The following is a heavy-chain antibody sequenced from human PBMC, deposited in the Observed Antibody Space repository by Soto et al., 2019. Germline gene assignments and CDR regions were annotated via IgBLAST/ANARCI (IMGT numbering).Heavy chain of an antibody. V-gene: IGHV5-51*01. CDR1: EYSFTNHW. CDR2: IYPGDSDA. CDR3: ERSAVPGFLRNPLDF. D-gene: IGHD6-19*01. J-gene: IGHJ4*02. Sequence: GESLKISCQGSEYSFTNHWIAWVRQMPGKGLEWMGIIYPGDSDARYSPSFQGQVTISADKSVSTAYLQWSSLKASDTALYYCERSAVPGFLRNPLDFWGQGTVVTVSS.